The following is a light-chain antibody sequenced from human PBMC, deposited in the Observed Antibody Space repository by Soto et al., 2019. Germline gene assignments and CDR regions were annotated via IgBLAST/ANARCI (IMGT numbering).Light chain of an antibody. CDR1: QSVSSSY. CDR2: GAS. V-gene: IGKV3-20*01. CDR3: QQYGSSPVT. J-gene: IGKJ3*01. Sequence: EIVLTQSPGTLSLSPGERATLSCRASQSVSSSYLAWYQQKPGQAPRLLIYGASSRATGIPDRFSGSGSGTDFNLTLSRLEPEDFEVYYCQQYGSSPVTFGPGTKVDIK.